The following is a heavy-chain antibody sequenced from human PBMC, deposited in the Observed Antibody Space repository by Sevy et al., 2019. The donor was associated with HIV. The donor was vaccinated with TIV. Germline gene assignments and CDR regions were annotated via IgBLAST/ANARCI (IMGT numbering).Heavy chain of an antibody. D-gene: IGHD6-13*01. CDR1: GFTFSTYA. Sequence: GGSLRLSCAASGFTFSTYAMNWVRQAPGKGLEWVSATSGRGGMTYYADSVKGRFTISRDNSKNTLYLQMNSLRAEETAVYYCAREGDQQPFDYWGQGTLVTVS. V-gene: IGHV3-23*01. CDR3: AREGDQQPFDY. CDR2: TSGRGGMT. J-gene: IGHJ4*02.